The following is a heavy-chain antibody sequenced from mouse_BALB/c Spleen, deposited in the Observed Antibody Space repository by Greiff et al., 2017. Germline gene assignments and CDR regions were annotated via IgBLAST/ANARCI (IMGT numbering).Heavy chain of an antibody. Sequence: EVMLVESGGGLVKPGGSLKLSCAASGFAFSSYDMSWVRQTPEKRLEWVAYISSGGGSTYYPDTVKGRFTISRDNAKNTLYLQMSSLKSEDTAMYYCARRHYGSSYAMDYWGQGTSVTVSS. CDR2: ISSGGGST. CDR1: GFAFSSYD. J-gene: IGHJ4*01. V-gene: IGHV5-12-1*01. CDR3: ARRHYGSSYAMDY. D-gene: IGHD1-1*01.